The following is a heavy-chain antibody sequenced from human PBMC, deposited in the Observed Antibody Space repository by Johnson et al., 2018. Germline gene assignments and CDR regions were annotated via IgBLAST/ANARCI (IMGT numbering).Heavy chain of an antibody. CDR2: IYPGDSDT. V-gene: IGHV5-51*03. CDR1: GYSFMKYW. CDR3: ARVATIYYYHYRDV. D-gene: IGHD5-24*01. J-gene: IGHJ6*03. Sequence: VQLVESGAEVKKPGESLQISCKGSGYSFMKYWIGWVRQMPGKGLEWIGIIYPGDSDTRYSPSFQGQVTISADKSISTAYLQWSSLKASDTAMYYCARVATIYYYHYRDVWGKGTTVTGSS.